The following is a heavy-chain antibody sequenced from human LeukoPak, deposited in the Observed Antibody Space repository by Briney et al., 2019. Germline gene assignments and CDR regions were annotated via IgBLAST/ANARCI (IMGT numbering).Heavy chain of an antibody. D-gene: IGHD4-17*01. CDR1: GFTVSSDS. CDR3: ARDSYGDANFDS. CDR2: IYSGGST. J-gene: IGHJ4*02. Sequence: GGSLRLSCTVSGFTVSSDSMSWVRQAPGKGLEWVSFIYSGGSTHYSDSVKGRFTISRDNSKNAVYLQMNSLRAEDTAVYYCARDSYGDANFDSWGQGTLVTVSS. V-gene: IGHV3-53*01.